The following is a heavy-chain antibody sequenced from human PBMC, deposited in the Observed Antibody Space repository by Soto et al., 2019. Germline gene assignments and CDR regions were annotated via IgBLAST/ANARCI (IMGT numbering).Heavy chain of an antibody. V-gene: IGHV1-3*01. Sequence: QVQLVQSGAEVKKPGASVKVSCKASGYTFTSYAMHWVRQAPGQRLEWMGWINAGNGNTKYSQKFQGRVTITRDTYASTAHMELSSLRSEDTAVYYCARASYCSSTSCPEDWFGPWGQGNLVTVSS. J-gene: IGHJ5*02. CDR2: INAGNGNT. D-gene: IGHD2-2*01. CDR3: ARASYCSSTSCPEDWFGP. CDR1: GYTFTSYA.